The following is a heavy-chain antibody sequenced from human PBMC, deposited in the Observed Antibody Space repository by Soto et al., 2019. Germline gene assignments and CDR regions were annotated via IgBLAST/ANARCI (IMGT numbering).Heavy chain of an antibody. CDR1: GFTFSSYW. CDR2: INSDGSST. Sequence: EVQLVESGGGLVQPGGSLRLSCAASGFTFSSYWMNWVRQAPGKGLVWVSRINSDGSSTSYVDSVKGRFTISRDNAKNTLYLQMNSLGAEDTAVYYCARRDQIAYYYGMDVWGQGTTVTVSS. J-gene: IGHJ6*02. CDR3: ARRDQIAYYYGMDV. V-gene: IGHV3-74*01. D-gene: IGHD2-21*01.